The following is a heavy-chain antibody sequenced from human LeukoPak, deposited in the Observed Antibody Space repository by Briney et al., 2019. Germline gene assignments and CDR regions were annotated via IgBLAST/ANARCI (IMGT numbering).Heavy chain of an antibody. CDR3: ASGYTIDY. J-gene: IGHJ4*02. CDR2: INHSGST. CDR1: GGSFSGYY. Sequence: PSETLSLTCAVYGGSFSGYYWSWIRQPPGKGLEWIGEINHSGSTNYNPPLKSRVTISVDTSKNQFSLKLSSVTAADTAVYYCASGYTIDYWGQGTLVTVSS. V-gene: IGHV4-34*01. D-gene: IGHD4-11*01.